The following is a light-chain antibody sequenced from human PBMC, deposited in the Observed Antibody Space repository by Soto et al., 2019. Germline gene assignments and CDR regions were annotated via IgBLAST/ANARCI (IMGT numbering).Light chain of an antibody. CDR1: QSVSSY. V-gene: IGKV1-39*01. Sequence: DIQMTQSPSSLSASVRDRVTITCRASQSVSSYVSWYQQKPGKAPKLLIYAASSLQTGVPSGFSGSGSGTDFTLTISSLQPEDFATYYCQQSYSTPYTFGQGTKLEIK. CDR3: QQSYSTPYT. J-gene: IGKJ2*01. CDR2: AAS.